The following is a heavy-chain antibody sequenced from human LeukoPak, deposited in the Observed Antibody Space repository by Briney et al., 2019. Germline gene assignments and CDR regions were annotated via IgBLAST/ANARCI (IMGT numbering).Heavy chain of an antibody. Sequence: GGSLRLSCAASGFTFSDYYMSWIRQAPGKGLEWVSYISSSGSNTHYADSVKGRSTISRDNSKNSLYLQMNSLRTEDTALYYCAKEFGGGSGSYYDYYGMDVWGQGTTVTVSS. V-gene: IGHV3-11*01. J-gene: IGHJ6*02. CDR3: AKEFGGGSGSYYDYYGMDV. D-gene: IGHD3-10*01. CDR1: GFTFSDYY. CDR2: ISSSGSNT.